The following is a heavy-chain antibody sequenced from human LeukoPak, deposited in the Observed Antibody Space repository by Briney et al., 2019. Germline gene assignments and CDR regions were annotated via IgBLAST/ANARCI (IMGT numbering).Heavy chain of an antibody. CDR1: GYTFTSYD. J-gene: IGHJ2*01. CDR3: ARPIGYSSGGFDL. CDR2: INAGNCNT. V-gene: IGHV1-3*01. D-gene: IGHD6-19*01. Sequence: ASVKVSCKASGYTFTSYDINWVRQATGQGLEWMGWINAGNCNTKYSQNFQDRVTFTRDTSASTAYMELSSLRSEDTAVYYCARPIGYSSGGFDLWGRGTLVTVSS.